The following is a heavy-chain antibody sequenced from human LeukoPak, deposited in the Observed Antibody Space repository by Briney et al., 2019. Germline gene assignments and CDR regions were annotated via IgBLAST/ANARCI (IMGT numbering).Heavy chain of an antibody. CDR1: GGSFSGYY. CDR2: INHSGST. V-gene: IGHV4-34*01. D-gene: IGHD3-10*01. Sequence: TSETLSLTCAVYGGSFSGYYWIWIRQPPGKGLEWIGEINHSGSTNYNPSLKSRVTISVDTSKNQFSLKLSSVTAADTAVYYCARRNYGSGSLDYWGQGTLVTVSS. J-gene: IGHJ4*02. CDR3: ARRNYGSGSLDY.